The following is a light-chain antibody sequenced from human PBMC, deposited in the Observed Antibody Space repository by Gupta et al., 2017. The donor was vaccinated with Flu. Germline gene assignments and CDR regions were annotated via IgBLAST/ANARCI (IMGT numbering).Light chain of an antibody. CDR3: QQYNSYIGT. CDR1: QRITGW. Sequence: PSTLSAAVGDRGTITCRARQRITGWLAWYQQKPGKAPKHLIYKASILEGGVPSRFSGRGSGTEFTLTISSLQPDELGTYYCQQYNSYIGTFGQGTKVEIK. J-gene: IGKJ1*01. V-gene: IGKV1-5*03. CDR2: KAS.